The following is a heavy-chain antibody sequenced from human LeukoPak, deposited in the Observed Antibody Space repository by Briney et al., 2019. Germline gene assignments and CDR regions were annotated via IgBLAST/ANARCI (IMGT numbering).Heavy chain of an antibody. J-gene: IGHJ5*02. Sequence: GGSLRLSCAASGFTFSSYSMNWVRQAPGKGLEWVSSISSSSSYIYYADSVKGRFTISRDNAKNSLYLQMNSLRAEDTAVYYCARESEPFYDYVWGSYRFSNWFDPWGQGTLVTVSS. CDR2: ISSSSSYI. CDR3: ARESEPFYDYVWGSYRFSNWFDP. CDR1: GFTFSSYS. D-gene: IGHD3-16*02. V-gene: IGHV3-21*01.